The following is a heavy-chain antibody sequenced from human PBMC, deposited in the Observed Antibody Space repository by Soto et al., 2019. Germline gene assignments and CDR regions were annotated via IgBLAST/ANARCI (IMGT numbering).Heavy chain of an antibody. D-gene: IGHD1-1*01. CDR2: ISGNGDSI. V-gene: IGHV3-23*01. J-gene: IGHJ4*02. CDR1: GFTFSSYA. CDR3: AKVRTWTYLDY. Sequence: XGSLRLSCAASGFTFSSYATSWVRQAPGKGLEWVSSISGNGDSIYYADSVKGRFTISRDNSKNTLYLQMNSLRAEDTAVYYCAKVRTWTYLDYWGQGTLVTVSS.